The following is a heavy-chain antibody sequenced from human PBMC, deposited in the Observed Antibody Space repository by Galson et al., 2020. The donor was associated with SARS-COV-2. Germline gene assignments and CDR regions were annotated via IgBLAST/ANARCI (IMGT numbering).Heavy chain of an antibody. V-gene: IGHV3-23*01. CDR1: GFTFSSYA. Sequence: GGSLSLSCAASGFTFSSYAMSWVRQAPGKGLEWVSAISGSGGRTYYADSVKGRFTISRDNSKNTLYLQMNSLRAEDTAVYYCAKDSYGSGSFGDYFDYWGQGTLVTVSS. CDR2: ISGSGGRT. J-gene: IGHJ4*02. D-gene: IGHD3-10*01. CDR3: AKDSYGSGSFGDYFDY.